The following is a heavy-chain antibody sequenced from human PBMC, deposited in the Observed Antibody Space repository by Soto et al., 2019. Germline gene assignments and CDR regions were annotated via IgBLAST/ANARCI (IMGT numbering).Heavy chain of an antibody. D-gene: IGHD5-18*01. CDR2: IFSNDEK. V-gene: IGHV2-26*01. Sequence: SAPTPVNPTETLTLTCTVSRFSLRNDRMGVCWIGRPLGKALDWLAHIFSNDEKSYSTSLKSRLTISKDTSKSQVVLTMTNMDPVDTATYYCARTYVDTAMVVDDWGQGTLVTVSS. CDR3: ARTYVDTAMVVDD. J-gene: IGHJ4*02. CDR1: RFSLRNDRMG.